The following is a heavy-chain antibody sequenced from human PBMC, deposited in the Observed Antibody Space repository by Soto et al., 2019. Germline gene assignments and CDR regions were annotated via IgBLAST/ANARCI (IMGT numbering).Heavy chain of an antibody. D-gene: IGHD5-12*01. CDR3: VKSRGGNNFDFFD. CDR2: IRGNGDPP. Sequence: LRLSCSASGFTFSSYAMHLVRQAPGKGLEYVSGIRGNGDPPFYADSVKGRFTISRDNSKNTLYLQMSSLSADDTAVYYCVKSRGGNNFDFFDWGQGALVTVS. J-gene: IGHJ4*02. CDR1: GFTFSSYA. V-gene: IGHV3-64D*06.